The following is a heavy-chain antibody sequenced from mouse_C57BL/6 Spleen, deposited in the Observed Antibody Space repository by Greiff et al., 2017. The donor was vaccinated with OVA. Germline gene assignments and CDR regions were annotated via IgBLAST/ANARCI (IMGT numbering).Heavy chain of an antibody. CDR3: ARRGLITTVVGQGAMDY. J-gene: IGHJ4*01. Sequence: QVQLQQPGAELVMPGASVKLSCKASGYTFTSYWMHWVKQRPGQGLEWIGEIDPSDSYTNYNQKFKGKSTLTVDKSSSTAYMQLSSLTSEDSAVYDCARRGLITTVVGQGAMDYWGQGTSVTVSS. CDR1: GYTFTSYW. D-gene: IGHD1-1*01. CDR2: IDPSDSYT. V-gene: IGHV1-69*01.